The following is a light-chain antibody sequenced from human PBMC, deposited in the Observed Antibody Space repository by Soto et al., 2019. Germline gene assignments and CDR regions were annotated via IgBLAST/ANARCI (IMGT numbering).Light chain of an antibody. Sequence: EIVMTQSPPSLTVTPGEPASISCRSSQRLLHSNGNTFLDWYVQKPGQSPQLLIYLDSNRASGVPDRVSGSEAGTDFTLKISRVEAEDVGVYYCMQALQTPYTFGRGTKLEIK. CDR1: QRLLHSNGNTF. CDR2: LDS. V-gene: IGKV2-28*01. J-gene: IGKJ2*01. CDR3: MQALQTPYT.